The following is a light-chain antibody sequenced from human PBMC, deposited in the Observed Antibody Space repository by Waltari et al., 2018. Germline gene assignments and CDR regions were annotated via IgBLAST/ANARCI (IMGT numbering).Light chain of an antibody. J-gene: IGKJ1*01. V-gene: IGKV1-39*01. CDR3: QQTYTTPRT. CDR2: DAS. Sequence: DIQMTQSPSSLSASVEDRVTITCRASQKISSNLKWYQQKPGTAPRLLIYDASRLESGVPSRFSGSGSGTDFTLTISSLQPEDFGTYYCQQTYTTPRTFGQGTKVETK. CDR1: QKISSN.